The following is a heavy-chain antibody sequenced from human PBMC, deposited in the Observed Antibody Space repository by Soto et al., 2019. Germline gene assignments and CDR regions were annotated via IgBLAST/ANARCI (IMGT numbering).Heavy chain of an antibody. Sequence: ASVKVSCKVSGYTLTELSMHWVRQAPGKGLEWMGGFDPEDGETIYAQKFQGRVTMTEDTSTDTAYMELSSLRSEDTAVYYCATDLGITIFGVVIRTRRPDAFDIWGQGTMVTVSS. CDR1: GYTLTELS. V-gene: IGHV1-24*01. J-gene: IGHJ3*02. D-gene: IGHD3-3*01. CDR2: FDPEDGET. CDR3: ATDLGITIFGVVIRTRRPDAFDI.